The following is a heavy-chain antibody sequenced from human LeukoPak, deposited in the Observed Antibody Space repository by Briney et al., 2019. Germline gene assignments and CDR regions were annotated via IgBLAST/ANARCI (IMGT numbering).Heavy chain of an antibody. CDR2: IYTSGST. J-gene: IGHJ4*02. CDR3: ARVGVLDGFDY. V-gene: IGHV4-61*02. CDR1: GGSISSSSYY. Sequence: SETLSLTCTVSGGSISSSSYYWSWIRQPAGKGLEWIGRIYTSGSTNYNPSLKSRVTISVDTSKNQFSLKLSSVTAADTAVYYCARVGVLDGFDYWGQGTLVTVSS. D-gene: IGHD3-16*01.